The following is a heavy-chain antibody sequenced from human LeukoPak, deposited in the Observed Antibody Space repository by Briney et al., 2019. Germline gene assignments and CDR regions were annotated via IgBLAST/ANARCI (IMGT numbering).Heavy chain of an antibody. CDR2: IWYDGSNK. D-gene: IGHD3-22*01. CDR1: GFTFSSYG. J-gene: IGHJ6*02. CDR3: ARGGEDSGSGYYYYYGMDV. Sequence: GGSLRLSCAASGFTFSSYGMHWVRQAPGKGLEWVAVIWYDGSNKYYADSVKGRFTISRDNSKNTLYLQMNSLRAEDTAVYYCARGGEDSGSGYYYYYGMDVWGQGTTVTVSS. V-gene: IGHV3-33*01.